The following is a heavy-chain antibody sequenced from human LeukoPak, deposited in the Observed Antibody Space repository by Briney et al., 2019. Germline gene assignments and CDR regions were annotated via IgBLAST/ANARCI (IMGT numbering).Heavy chain of an antibody. J-gene: IGHJ1*01. CDR3: ASNACWYRGLFQH. CDR2: ITQSGST. D-gene: IGHD6-13*01. Sequence: ASETLSLTCAVYGGTFSGYYWTWIRQPPGKGLEWIGEITQSGSTNYNPSLKSRVTISVDTSKNQFSLQLTSVSAADTPIYYCASNACWYRGLFQHWGQGTLVTVSS. CDR1: GGTFSGYY. V-gene: IGHV4-34*01.